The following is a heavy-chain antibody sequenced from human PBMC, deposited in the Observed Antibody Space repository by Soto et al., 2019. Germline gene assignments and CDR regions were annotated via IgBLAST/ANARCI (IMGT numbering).Heavy chain of an antibody. D-gene: IGHD3-10*01. CDR2: ISAYNGNT. J-gene: IGHJ5*02. CDR1: GYTFTSYG. V-gene: IGHV1-18*01. Sequence: VASVKVSCKASGYTFTSYGISWVRQAPGQGLEWMGWISAYNGNTNYAQKLQGRVTMTTDTSTSTAYMELRSLRSDDTAVYYCARDRVLWFGDHLHMWWFDPWGQGTLVTVSS. CDR3: ARDRVLWFGDHLHMWWFDP.